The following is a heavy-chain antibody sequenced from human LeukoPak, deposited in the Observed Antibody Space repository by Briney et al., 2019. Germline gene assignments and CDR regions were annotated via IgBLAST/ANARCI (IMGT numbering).Heavy chain of an antibody. CDR2: INHSGST. D-gene: IGHD2-2*01. J-gene: IGHJ6*02. CDR1: GGSFSGYY. Sequence: SETLPLTCAVYGGSFSGYYWSWIRQPPGKGLEWIGEINHSGSTNYNPSLKSRVTISVDTSKNQFSLKLSSVTAADTAVYYCARAARGYCSSTSCYVTYYYYYYGMDVWGQGTTVTVSS. CDR3: ARAARGYCSSTSCYVTYYYYYYGMDV. V-gene: IGHV4-34*01.